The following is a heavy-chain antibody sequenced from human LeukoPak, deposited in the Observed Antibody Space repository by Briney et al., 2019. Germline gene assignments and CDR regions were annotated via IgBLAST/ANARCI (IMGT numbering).Heavy chain of an antibody. CDR2: MNPNSGNT. Sequence: ASVKVSCKASGYTFTSYDINWVRQATGQGLEWMGWMNPNSGNTGYAQKFQGRVTMTRNTSISTAYMELSSLRSEDTAVYYCARGFRSGEYSYGSFFDYWGQGTLVTVSS. CDR1: GYTFTSYD. J-gene: IGHJ4*02. D-gene: IGHD5-18*01. V-gene: IGHV1-8*01. CDR3: ARGFRSGEYSYGSFFDY.